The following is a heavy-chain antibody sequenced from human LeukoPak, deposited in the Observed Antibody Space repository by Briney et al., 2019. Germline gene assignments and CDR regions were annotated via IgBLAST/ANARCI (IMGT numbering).Heavy chain of an antibody. Sequence: ASVKVSCKTSGGTFNSHAISWVRQAPGQGLEWMGGITAIFRIANYAQKFQGRVTVTADEFMSTVYMELSSLRSEDTAVYYCARHSGYHSTMYLDYWGQGTLVTVSS. J-gene: IGHJ4*02. CDR1: GGTFNSHA. D-gene: IGHD3-22*01. V-gene: IGHV1-69*13. CDR3: ARHSGYHSTMYLDY. CDR2: ITAIFRIA.